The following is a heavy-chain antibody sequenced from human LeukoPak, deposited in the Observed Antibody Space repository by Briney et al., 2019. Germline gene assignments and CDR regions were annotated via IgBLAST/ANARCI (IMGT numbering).Heavy chain of an antibody. V-gene: IGHV4-31*03. Sequence: SQTLSLTCTVSGGSISSGGYYWSWIRQHPGKGLEWIGYIYYSGSTYYNPSLKSRVTISVDTSKNQFSLKLSSVTAADTAVYYCASHHYDILTGYSPFDYWGQGTLVTVSS. CDR1: GGSISSGGYY. CDR2: IYYSGST. D-gene: IGHD3-9*01. J-gene: IGHJ4*02. CDR3: ASHHYDILTGYSPFDY.